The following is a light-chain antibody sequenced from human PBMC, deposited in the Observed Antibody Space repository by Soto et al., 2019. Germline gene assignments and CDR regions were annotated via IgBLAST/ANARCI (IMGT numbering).Light chain of an antibody. CDR1: QSISSH. V-gene: IGKV1-39*01. CDR3: HQSYRVPPT. Sequence: DIPMTQSPSSLSASVGDRVTISCRASQSISSHLNWYQQKSGKAPKLLIYAASILQSGVPSRFSGSGSGTAFTLTISSLQPDDFATYYCHQSYRVPPTFGQGTKVDIK. CDR2: AAS. J-gene: IGKJ1*01.